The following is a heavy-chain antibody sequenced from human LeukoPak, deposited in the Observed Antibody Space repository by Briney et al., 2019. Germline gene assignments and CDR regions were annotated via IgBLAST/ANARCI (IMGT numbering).Heavy chain of an antibody. CDR1: GGSISSYY. D-gene: IGHD3-9*01. J-gene: IGHJ4*02. Sequence: SETLSLTCTVSGGSISSYYWSWIRQPPGKGLEWIGYIYYSGSTNYNPSLKSRVTISVDTSKNQFSLKLSSVTAADTAVYYCARGHDIIDYWGQGTLVTVSS. V-gene: IGHV4-59*01. CDR3: ARGHDIIDY. CDR2: IYYSGST.